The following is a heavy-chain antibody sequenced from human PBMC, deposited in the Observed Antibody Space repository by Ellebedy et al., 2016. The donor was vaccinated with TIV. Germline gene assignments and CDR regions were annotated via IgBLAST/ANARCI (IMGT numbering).Heavy chain of an antibody. CDR2: IIPILAIA. Sequence: ASVKVSCKASGGTFSSYAISWVRQAPGQGLQWLGRIIPILAIANYAQTFQGRLTITADKPTRTVYMELSSRTSEDTAVYYCARDAIQFLEWVYKYGMDVWGQGTTVTVSS. V-gene: IGHV1-69*04. CDR1: GGTFSSYA. D-gene: IGHD3-3*01. CDR3: ARDAIQFLEWVYKYGMDV. J-gene: IGHJ6*02.